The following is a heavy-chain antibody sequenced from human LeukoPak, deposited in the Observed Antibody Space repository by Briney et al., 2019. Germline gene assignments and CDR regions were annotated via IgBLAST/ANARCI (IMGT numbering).Heavy chain of an antibody. D-gene: IGHD5-18*01. CDR1: GDSLSSVSYY. J-gene: IGHJ3*02. CDR3: ARAPYSYDDASDI. V-gene: IGHV4-61*02. Sequence: SETLSLTCSVSGDSLSSVSYYWSWIRQPAGKGLEWIGRIYTSGSTNYNPSLKSRVTLSVDTSKNQFSLRLNSVTAADTAVYYCARAPYSYDDASDIWGQGTMVTVSS. CDR2: IYTSGST.